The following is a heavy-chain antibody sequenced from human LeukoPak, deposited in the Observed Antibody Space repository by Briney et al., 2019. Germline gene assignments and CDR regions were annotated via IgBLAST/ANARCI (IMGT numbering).Heavy chain of an antibody. D-gene: IGHD4-11*01. J-gene: IGHJ6*03. V-gene: IGHV4-59*01. CDR2: VDRTGST. CDR3: ARGRVSSSTWYSSYYYFFYMAF. CDR1: GGSITRYY. Sequence: SETLSLTCTVSGGSITRYYWSWIRQPPGKGLEWIGYVDRTGSTKFNPSLNGRFSISRGTSNNFFSLRLRSVAAADTAVYFCARGRVSSSTWYSSYYYFFYMAFWGKGNTVTVSS.